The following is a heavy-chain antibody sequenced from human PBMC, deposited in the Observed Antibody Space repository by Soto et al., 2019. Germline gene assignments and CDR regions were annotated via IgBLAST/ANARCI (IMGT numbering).Heavy chain of an antibody. CDR3: AKDIREGMIVAKVYYYYYGMDV. V-gene: IGHV3-23*01. CDR1: GFTFSSYA. J-gene: IGHJ6*02. CDR2: ISGSGGST. D-gene: IGHD3-22*01. Sequence: GGSLRLSCAASGFTFSSYAMSWVRQAPGKGLEWVSAISGSGGSTYYADSVKGRFTISRDNSKNTLYLQMNSLRAEDTAVYYCAKDIREGMIVAKVYYYYYGMDVWGQGTTVTVSS.